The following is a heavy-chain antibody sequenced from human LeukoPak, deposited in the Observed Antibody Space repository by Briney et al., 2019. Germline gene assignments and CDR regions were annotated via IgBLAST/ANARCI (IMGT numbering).Heavy chain of an antibody. CDR2: ISRNGGST. Sequence: PGGSLRLSCAASGFTFDSYAMHWVRQAPGKGLEYVSAISRNGGSTFCANSVKGRFTISRDNSKNTLYLQMGSLRAEDTAVYYCARGGRGHDFSPNYYYGLDVWGQGTTVTVSS. V-gene: IGHV3-64*01. CDR1: GFTFDSYA. D-gene: IGHD5-12*01. J-gene: IGHJ6*02. CDR3: ARGGRGHDFSPNYYYGLDV.